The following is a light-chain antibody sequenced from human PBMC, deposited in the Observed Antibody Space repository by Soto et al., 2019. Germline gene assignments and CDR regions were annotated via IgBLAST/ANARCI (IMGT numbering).Light chain of an antibody. CDR3: QQYDNYSYT. CDR1: QSISSW. V-gene: IGKV1-5*03. Sequence: DIQMTQSPSTLSASAGDRVTITCRASQSISSWLAWYQQKPGKAPKLLIYKASSLESGVPSRFSGSGSGTEFTLTISSLQPDDFATYYCQQYDNYSYTFGQGTKLEI. CDR2: KAS. J-gene: IGKJ2*01.